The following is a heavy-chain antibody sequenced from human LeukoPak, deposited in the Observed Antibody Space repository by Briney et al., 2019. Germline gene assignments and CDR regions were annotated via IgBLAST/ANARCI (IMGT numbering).Heavy chain of an antibody. CDR1: GFTFDDYA. Sequence: PGRSLRLSCVASGFTFDDYAMHWVRQVPGKGLDWVAGISWNSGIIVYADSVKGRFTISRDSAKNSLYLQMNSLRPEDTALYYCAKVAAYSSGWYDSWGQGTLVTVSS. CDR2: ISWNSGII. CDR3: AKVAAYSSGWYDS. V-gene: IGHV3-9*01. J-gene: IGHJ5*01. D-gene: IGHD6-19*01.